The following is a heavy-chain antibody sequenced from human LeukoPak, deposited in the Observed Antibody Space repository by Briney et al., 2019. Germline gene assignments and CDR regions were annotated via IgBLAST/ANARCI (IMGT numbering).Heavy chain of an antibody. Sequence: TGGSLRLSCATSGSPFTDSPMNWVRRAPGKGLEWVSNIRTSTEGTNYAIFADSVKGRVTFSRDDAKNTLYLHMHSLRDDDTAVYYCARDQRYAFDYWGRGILVTVSS. V-gene: IGHV3-48*02. D-gene: IGHD3-9*01. CDR1: GSPFTDSP. J-gene: IGHJ4*02. CDR3: ARDQRYAFDY. CDR2: IRTSTEGT.